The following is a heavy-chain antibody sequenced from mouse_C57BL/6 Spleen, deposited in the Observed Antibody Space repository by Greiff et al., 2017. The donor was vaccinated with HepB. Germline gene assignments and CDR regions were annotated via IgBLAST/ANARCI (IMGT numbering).Heavy chain of an antibody. Sequence: QVQLQQPGAELVRPGPSVKLSCKASGYTFTSYWMHWVKQRPGQGLEWIGVIDPSDSYTNYNQKFKGKATLTVDTSSSTAYMQLSSLTSEDSAVYYCARNSPYYYGSSTWYFDVWGTGTTVTVSS. CDR3: ARNSPYYYGSSTWYFDV. CDR1: GYTFTSYW. V-gene: IGHV1-59*01. D-gene: IGHD1-1*01. CDR2: IDPSDSYT. J-gene: IGHJ1*03.